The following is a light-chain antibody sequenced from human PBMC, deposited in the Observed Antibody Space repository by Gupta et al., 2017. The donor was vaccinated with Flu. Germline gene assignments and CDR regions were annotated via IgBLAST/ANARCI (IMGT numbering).Light chain of an antibody. CDR3: QQDDNYPYT. V-gene: IGKV1-5*03. J-gene: IGKJ2*01. Sequence: PSTLSASVGDRGTITCRASQSIRIWLAWYQQKQGKAPELLIYQASKLESGVPSRFDGSGSGTEFTLTISSLQPEDFATYYCQQDDNYPYTFGLGTKVEIK. CDR1: QSIRIW. CDR2: QAS.